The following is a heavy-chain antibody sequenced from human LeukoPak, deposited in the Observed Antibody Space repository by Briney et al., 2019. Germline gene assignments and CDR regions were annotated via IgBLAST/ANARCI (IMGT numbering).Heavy chain of an antibody. Sequence: LKPSETLSLTCAVYGGSFSGYYWNWLRQPPEKGLEWIGEIKQSGSINYNPSLKSRVTMSVDTSKNQFSLKLSSVTAADTAVYYCARGSYGDYGFKHWYFDLWGRGTLVTVSS. J-gene: IGHJ2*01. D-gene: IGHD4-17*01. CDR3: ARGSYGDYGFKHWYFDL. CDR1: GGSFSGYY. CDR2: IKQSGSI. V-gene: IGHV4-34*01.